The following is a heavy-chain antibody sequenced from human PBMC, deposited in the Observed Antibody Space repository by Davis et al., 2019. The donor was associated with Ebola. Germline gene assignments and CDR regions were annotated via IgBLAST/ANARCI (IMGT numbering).Heavy chain of an antibody. CDR2: INPSGGST. J-gene: IGHJ4*02. Sequence: SDPVSRMASGYTFTSYYMHCLRHAPAQGPEWMGRINPSGGSTSYAQRFQGRVTMTRDTSTSTVYMELSSLRSEDTAVYYCASLGTTVTRTFDYWGQGTLVTVSS. D-gene: IGHD4-17*01. CDR3: ASLGTTVTRTFDY. CDR1: GYTFTSYY. V-gene: IGHV1-46*01.